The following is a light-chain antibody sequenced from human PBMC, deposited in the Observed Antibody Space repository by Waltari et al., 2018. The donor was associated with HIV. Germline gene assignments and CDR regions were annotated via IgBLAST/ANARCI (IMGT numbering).Light chain of an antibody. J-gene: IGLJ1*01. CDR1: DSDIAGHNS. CDR2: DVT. Sequence: QSALTQPASVSGAPGQSIPISCTGTDSDIAGHNSVAWYQQHPGKAPKLIIYDVTNRPSGVSNRFSGSKSGNTASLTISGLQAEDEADYYCKSSTTRSTPCVFGSGTKVTVL. CDR3: KSSTTRSTPCV. V-gene: IGLV2-14*01.